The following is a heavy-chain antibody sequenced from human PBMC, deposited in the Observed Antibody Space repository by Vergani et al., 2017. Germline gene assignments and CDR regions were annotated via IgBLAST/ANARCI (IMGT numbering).Heavy chain of an antibody. Sequence: QLQLQESGPGLVKPSETLSLTCTVSGGSISSSSYYWGWIRQPPGKGLEWVGEINHSVSTNYNPSLKSRVTISVDTSKNQFSLKLSSVTAADTAVYYCARGRDRLGYNYYMDVGGKGTTVTVSS. J-gene: IGHJ6*03. V-gene: IGHV4-39*07. CDR3: ARGRDRLGYNYYMDV. D-gene: IGHD3-16*01. CDR2: INHSVST. CDR1: GGSISSSSYY.